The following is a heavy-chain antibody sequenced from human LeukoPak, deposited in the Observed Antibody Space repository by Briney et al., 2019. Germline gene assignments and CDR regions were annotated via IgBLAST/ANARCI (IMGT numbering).Heavy chain of an antibody. CDR1: GFTFDDYA. Sequence: PGGSLRLSCAASGFTFDDYAMHWVRQAPGKGLEWVSGISWNSGSIGYADSVKGRFTISRDNAKNSLYLQMNSLRAEDTALYYCAKDASPYYYDGSGYSDYWGQGTLVTVSS. CDR3: AKDASPYYYDGSGYSDY. J-gene: IGHJ4*02. V-gene: IGHV3-9*01. D-gene: IGHD3-22*01. CDR2: ISWNSGSI.